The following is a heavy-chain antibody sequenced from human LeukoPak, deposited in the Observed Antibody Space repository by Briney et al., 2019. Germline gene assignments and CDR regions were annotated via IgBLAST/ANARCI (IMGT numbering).Heavy chain of an antibody. D-gene: IGHD3-22*01. CDR1: GFTFSSYS. Sequence: GGSLRPSCAASGFTFSSYSMNWVRQAPGRGLEWVSSISSSSSYIYYADSVKGRFTISRDNAKNSLYLQMNSLRAEDTAVYYCARGSGSSGYSDYWGQGTLVTVSS. CDR2: ISSSSSYI. J-gene: IGHJ4*02. CDR3: ARGSGSSGYSDY. V-gene: IGHV3-21*01.